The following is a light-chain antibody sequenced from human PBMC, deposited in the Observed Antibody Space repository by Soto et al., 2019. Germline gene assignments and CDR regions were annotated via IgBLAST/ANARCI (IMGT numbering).Light chain of an antibody. CDR3: QQYDNSVWK. V-gene: IGKV3D-15*01. J-gene: IGKJ1*01. Sequence: EIVMTQSTATLSVSAGERGTLCSRASQSVSSNLPSYQQKPGKAPRLLIYGTSIRATGIPDRFSGSGSETDFTLTISRLEPEDLAVYYCQQYDNSVWKFGQGTKVDIK. CDR1: QSVSSN. CDR2: GTS.